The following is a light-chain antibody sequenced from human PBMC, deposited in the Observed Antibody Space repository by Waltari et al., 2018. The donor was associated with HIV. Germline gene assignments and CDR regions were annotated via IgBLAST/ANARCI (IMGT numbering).Light chain of an antibody. CDR1: QSVSSSH. Sequence: EIILTQSPGTPSLSPGERATLSCRASQSVSSSHLAWYQQKPGQAPRLLIYGASSRATGIPDRFSGSGSGTDFILTISGLEPEDFAVYYCQQYGGSRWTFGQGTKVEIK. J-gene: IGKJ1*01. CDR2: GAS. V-gene: IGKV3-20*01. CDR3: QQYGGSRWT.